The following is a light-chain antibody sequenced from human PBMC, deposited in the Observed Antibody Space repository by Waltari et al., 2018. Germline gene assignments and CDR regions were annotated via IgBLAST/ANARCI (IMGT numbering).Light chain of an antibody. CDR1: QSIIHW. V-gene: IGKV1-5*03. CDR2: QAS. J-gene: IGKJ1*01. Sequence: DIQMPQSPSTLSESVGDRVTITCRASQSIIHWLDRYQQKPGKAPKLLIYQASSLESGVPSTFSGSASGTDFTLTISSLQPDDFATYYCQQYHTNPWTFGQGTKVETK. CDR3: QQYHTNPWT.